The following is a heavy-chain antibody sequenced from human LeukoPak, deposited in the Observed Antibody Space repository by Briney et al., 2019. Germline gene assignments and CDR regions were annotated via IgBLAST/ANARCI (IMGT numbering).Heavy chain of an antibody. Sequence: GGSLRLSCAASGFTFSSYSMNWVRQAPGKGLEWVSSISSSSSYIYYADSVKGRFTISRDNAKNSLYLQMNSLRAEDTAVYYCARGKWGLPRPFDYWGQGTLVTVSS. CDR3: ARGKWGLPRPFDY. CDR1: GFTFSSYS. CDR2: ISSSSSYI. J-gene: IGHJ4*02. D-gene: IGHD1-26*01. V-gene: IGHV3-21*01.